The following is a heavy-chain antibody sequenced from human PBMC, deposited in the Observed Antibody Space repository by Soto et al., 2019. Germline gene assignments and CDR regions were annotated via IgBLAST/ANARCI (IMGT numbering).Heavy chain of an antibody. V-gene: IGHV3-30*18. J-gene: IGHJ4*02. Sequence: VQLVESVGGVVQPGRSLRLSCAASGFTFSDYAMHWVRQAPGKGLEWVAVVAHDGRNTHYADSVKGRFTSSRDSSKNTVSLEMTSLRAEDTAVYYCAKGGRQWLVTSDFNYWGQGALVTVSS. CDR1: GFTFSDYA. CDR2: VAHDGRNT. CDR3: AKGGRQWLVTSDFNY. D-gene: IGHD6-19*01.